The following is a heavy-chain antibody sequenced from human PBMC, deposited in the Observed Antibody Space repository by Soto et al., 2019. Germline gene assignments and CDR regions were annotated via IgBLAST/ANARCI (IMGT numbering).Heavy chain of an antibody. Sequence: EVHLVESGGGLGQPGGSLRLSCAASGFTFSSYWMSWVRQAPGKGLEWVANIKQDGSEKYYVDSVKGRFTISRDNPKNSLYLQLNSLRADDTAVYYCARDLISATGFDYWGQGTLVTVSS. J-gene: IGHJ4*02. CDR2: IKQDGSEK. CDR3: ARDLISATGFDY. V-gene: IGHV3-7*05. CDR1: GFTFSSYW. D-gene: IGHD2-15*01.